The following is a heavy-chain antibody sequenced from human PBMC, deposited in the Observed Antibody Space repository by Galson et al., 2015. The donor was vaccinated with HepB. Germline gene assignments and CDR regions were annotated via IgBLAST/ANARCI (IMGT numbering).Heavy chain of an antibody. D-gene: IGHD3-16*01. CDR2: IIPIFGTA. CDR1: GGPFSSYA. Sequence: SGAEVKKPGESLKISCKASGGPFSSYAISWVRQAPGQGLEWMGGIIPIFGTANYAQNFQDRVTITADESTSTAYMELRSLRSDDTAVYYCARDPTPMITNWFDPWGQGTLVTVSS. CDR3: ARDPTPMITNWFDP. J-gene: IGHJ5*02. V-gene: IGHV1-69*01.